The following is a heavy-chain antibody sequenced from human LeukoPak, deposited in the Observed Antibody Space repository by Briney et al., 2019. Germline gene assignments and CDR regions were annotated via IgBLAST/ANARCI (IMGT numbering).Heavy chain of an antibody. CDR2: MSDNGNSI. Sequence: NPGGSLRLSCAASGFTFSDYYMTWIRQAPGKGLEWVSYMSDNGNSIYYADSVKGRFTISRDNAKNSLYLQMNSLRAEDTAVYYCARETDGYNSGGKDYWGQGTLVTVSS. V-gene: IGHV3-11*04. J-gene: IGHJ4*02. CDR3: ARETDGYNSGGKDY. CDR1: GFTFSDYY. D-gene: IGHD5-24*01.